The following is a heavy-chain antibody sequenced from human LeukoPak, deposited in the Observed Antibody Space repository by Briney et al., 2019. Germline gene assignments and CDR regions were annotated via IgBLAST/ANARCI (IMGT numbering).Heavy chain of an antibody. CDR1: GGSISSYY. D-gene: IGHD2-15*01. CDR3: ARTSPRHGSFDI. J-gene: IGHJ3*02. Sequence: SETLSLTCTVSGGSISSYYWSWIRQPAGKGLEWIGRIYTSGSTNYNPSLKSRVTMSVDTSTNQFSLKLTSVTAADTAVYYCARTSPRHGSFDIWGQGTMVTVSS. V-gene: IGHV4-4*07. CDR2: IYTSGST.